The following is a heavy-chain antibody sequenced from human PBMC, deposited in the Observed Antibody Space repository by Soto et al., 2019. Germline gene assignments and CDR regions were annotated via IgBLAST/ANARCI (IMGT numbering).Heavy chain of an antibody. V-gene: IGHV2-5*02. CDR1: GFSLSTSGVG. Sequence: QITLKESGPALVKPTQTLTLTCTFSGFSLSTSGVGVGWIRQPPGEALEWLALIYWDDYKHFSPSLESRLTIPKDTSKNQVVLTMTNMDPVDTAKYYCVHKGGGDRILDYWGQGTLVTVSS. CDR3: VHKGGGDRILDY. CDR2: IYWDDYK. D-gene: IGHD3-16*01. J-gene: IGHJ4*02.